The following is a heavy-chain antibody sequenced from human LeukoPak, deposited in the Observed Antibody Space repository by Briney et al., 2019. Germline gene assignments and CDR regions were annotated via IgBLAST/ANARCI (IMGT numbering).Heavy chain of an antibody. D-gene: IGHD2-21*01. CDR1: GFTFSSYA. CDR3: ATHPLIVVPIGGNSGGY. J-gene: IGHJ4*02. CDR2: ISGSGGST. Sequence: GGSLRLSCAASGFTFSSYAMSWVRQAPGKGLEWVSGISGSGGSTYYAASVKGRFTISRDNSKNTLYLQMNSLRAEDTAVYYCATHPLIVVPIGGNSGGYWGQGTLVTVSS. V-gene: IGHV3-23*01.